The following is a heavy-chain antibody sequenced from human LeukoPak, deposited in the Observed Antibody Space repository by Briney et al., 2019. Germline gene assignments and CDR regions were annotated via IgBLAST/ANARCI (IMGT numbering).Heavy chain of an antibody. D-gene: IGHD5-18*01. J-gene: IGHJ3*02. CDR1: GASISSYY. Sequence: SETLSLTCTVSGASISSYYWSWIRQPPGKGLEWIASRHYRGTTNYNPSLESRVTISVDTSRKQFSLKLSSVTAADTAVYYCAGALSGYSYDDAFDIWGQGTMVTVSS. CDR2: RHYRGTT. V-gene: IGHV4-59*12. CDR3: AGALSGYSYDDAFDI.